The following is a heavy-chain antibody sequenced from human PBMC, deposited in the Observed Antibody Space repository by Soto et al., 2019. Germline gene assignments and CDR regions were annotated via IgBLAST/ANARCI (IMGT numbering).Heavy chain of an antibody. CDR1: GYTFTSYY. V-gene: IGHV1-46*01. D-gene: IGHD6-13*01. J-gene: IGHJ6*02. CDR3: ARDPAIIAAASDYYYYGMDV. CDR2: INPSGGST. Sequence: ASVKVSCKASGYTFTSYYMHWVRQAPGQGLEWMGIINPSGGSTSYAQKFQGRVTMTRDTSTSTVYMELSSLRSEDTAVYYCARDPAIIAAASDYYYYGMDVWGQGTTVTVSS.